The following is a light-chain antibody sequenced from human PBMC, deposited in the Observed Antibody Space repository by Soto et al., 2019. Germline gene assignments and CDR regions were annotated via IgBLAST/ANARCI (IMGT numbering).Light chain of an antibody. CDR1: QSVDSK. Sequence: IVTTQSPATLSVSPGERATLSCRASQSVDSKLAWYQQKLGQAPRLLIYGSSNRATGIPDRFSGSGSGTDFTLTISRLEPEDFAVYHCQQYENSVPLTFGGGTKVDIK. V-gene: IGKV3D-15*01. J-gene: IGKJ4*01. CDR2: GSS. CDR3: QQYENSVPLT.